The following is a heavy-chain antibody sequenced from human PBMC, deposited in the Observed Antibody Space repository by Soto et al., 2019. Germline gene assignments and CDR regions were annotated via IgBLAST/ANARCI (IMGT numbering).Heavy chain of an antibody. V-gene: IGHV1-69*13. CDR1: GGTFSSYA. CDR3: AKDRRDSSNCCSWFDP. D-gene: IGHD3-22*01. Sequence: ASVKVSCKTSGGTFSSYAISWVRQAPGQGLEWMGGIVPIVGATTYAQKFQGRVTITADEATSTAYMQLSRLRAEDTAVYYCAKDRRDSSNCCSWFDPWGQGTLVTVSS. CDR2: IVPIVGAT. J-gene: IGHJ5*02.